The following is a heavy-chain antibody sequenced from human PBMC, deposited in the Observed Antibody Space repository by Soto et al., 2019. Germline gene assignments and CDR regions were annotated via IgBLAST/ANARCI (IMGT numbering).Heavy chain of an antibody. D-gene: IGHD3-10*01. CDR3: TTDQIRGWFGELFQYY. J-gene: IGHJ4*02. CDR1: GFTFSNAW. Sequence: EVQLVESGGGLVKPGGSLRLSCAASGFTFSNAWMSWVRQAPGKGLEWVGRIKSKTDGGTTDYAAPVKGRFTISRDDSKNTLYLQMNSLKTEDTAVYYCTTDQIRGWFGELFQYYWGQGTLVTVSS. V-gene: IGHV3-15*01. CDR2: IKSKTDGGTT.